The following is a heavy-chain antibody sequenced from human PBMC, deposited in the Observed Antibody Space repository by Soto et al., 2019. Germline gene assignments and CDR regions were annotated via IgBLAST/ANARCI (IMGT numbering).Heavy chain of an antibody. CDR3: ARGVLLWFGELLYAVWFDP. CDR1: GGSISSGGYS. V-gene: IGHV4-30-2*01. Sequence: PSETLSLTCAVSGGSISSGGYSWGWIRQPPGKGLEWIGYIYHSGSTYYNPSLKSRVTISVDRSKNQLSLKLSSVTAADTAVYYCARGVLLWFGELLYAVWFDPWGQGTLVTVSS. J-gene: IGHJ5*02. CDR2: IYHSGST. D-gene: IGHD3-10*01.